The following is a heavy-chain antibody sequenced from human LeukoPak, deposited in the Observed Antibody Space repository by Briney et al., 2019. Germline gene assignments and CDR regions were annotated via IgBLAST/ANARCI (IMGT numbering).Heavy chain of an antibody. D-gene: IGHD3-22*01. Sequence: ASVKVSCKASGYTFTSYGISWVRQAPGQGLEWMGWISAYNGNTNYAQKLQGRVTMTTDTSTSTAYMELRSLRSDDTAVYYCARDGVPLYYYDSSGYYYIDYWGQGTLVTVSS. CDR1: GYTFTSYG. V-gene: IGHV1-18*01. CDR3: ARDGVPLYYYDSSGYYYIDY. CDR2: ISAYNGNT. J-gene: IGHJ4*02.